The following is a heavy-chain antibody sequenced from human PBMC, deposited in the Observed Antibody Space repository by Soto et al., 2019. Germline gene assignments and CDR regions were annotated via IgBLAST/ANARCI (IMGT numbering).Heavy chain of an antibody. Sequence: GGSLRLSCAASGVTFSSYAVSWVRQAPGKGLEWVSAISGSGGSTYYADSVKGRFTISRDNSKNTLYLQMNSLRAEDTAVYYCAKDVRSVRYYYDSSGYSTADYWGQGTLVTVSS. D-gene: IGHD3-22*01. J-gene: IGHJ4*02. CDR1: GVTFSSYA. CDR3: AKDVRSVRYYYDSSGYSTADY. CDR2: ISGSGGST. V-gene: IGHV3-23*01.